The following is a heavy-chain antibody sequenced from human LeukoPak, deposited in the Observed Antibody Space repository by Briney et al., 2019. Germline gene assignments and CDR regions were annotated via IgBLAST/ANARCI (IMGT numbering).Heavy chain of an antibody. V-gene: IGHV4-30-2*01. CDR3: ARGYGSGSYWRYYYYGMDV. CDR2: IFHTGNS. CDR1: GDSISSGDYS. J-gene: IGHJ6*02. Sequence: SETLSLTCTVSGDSISSGDYSWGWIRQPSGKGLEWIGYIFHTGNSYYNPSLRSRVTISVDTSKNQFSLKLSSVTAADTAVYYCARGYGSGSYWRYYYYGMDVWGQGTTVTVSS. D-gene: IGHD3-10*01.